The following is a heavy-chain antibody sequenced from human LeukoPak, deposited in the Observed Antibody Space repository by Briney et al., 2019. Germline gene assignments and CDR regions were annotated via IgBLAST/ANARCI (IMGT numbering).Heavy chain of an antibody. D-gene: IGHD3-9*01. Sequence: PSETLSLTCAVYGGSFSGYYWSWIRQPPGKGLEWIGEINHSGSTNYNPSLKSRVTISVDTSKNQFSLKLSSVTAADTAVYYCARVPLVTYYYYYGMDVWGQGTTVTVSS. CDR1: GGSFSGYY. V-gene: IGHV4-34*01. CDR2: INHSGST. CDR3: ARVPLVTYYYYYGMDV. J-gene: IGHJ6*02.